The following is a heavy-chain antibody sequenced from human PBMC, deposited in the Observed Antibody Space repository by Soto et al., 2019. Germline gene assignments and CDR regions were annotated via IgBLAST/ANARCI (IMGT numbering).Heavy chain of an antibody. V-gene: IGHV4-38-2*01. Sequence: SETLSLTCAVSGYSISSGYYLGWVLQPPGKGLEWIGSIYHSGSTYYNPSLKSRVTISVDTSKNQFSLKLSSVTAADTAVYYCASGGVGDAFDIWGQGTMVTVSS. D-gene: IGHD3-3*01. CDR1: GYSISSGYY. CDR3: ASGGVGDAFDI. CDR2: IYHSGST. J-gene: IGHJ3*02.